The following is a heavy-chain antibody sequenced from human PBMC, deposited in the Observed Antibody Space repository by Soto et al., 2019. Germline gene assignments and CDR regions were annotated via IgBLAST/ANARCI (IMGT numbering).Heavy chain of an antibody. CDR3: ATLVVRGISTCWRH. D-gene: IGHD3-10*01. V-gene: IGHV3-74*01. CDR2: ISSDGGST. CDR1: GFTFSSYW. Sequence: GGSLRLSCAASGFTFSSYWMHWVRQAPGKGLVWVSRISSDGGSTDYADSVQGRFTTSRDNAKNTLFLQMSSLRAEDTALYYCATLVVRGISTCWRHWGQGTLVTVSS. J-gene: IGHJ4*02.